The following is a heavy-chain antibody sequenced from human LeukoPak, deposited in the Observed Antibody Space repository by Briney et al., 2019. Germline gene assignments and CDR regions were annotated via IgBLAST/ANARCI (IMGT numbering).Heavy chain of an antibody. V-gene: IGHV3-23*01. Sequence: GGSLRLSCAASGFTFSSYAMSWVRQAPGKGLGWVSAISGSGGSTYYADSVKGRFTISRDNSKNTLYLQMNSLRAEDTAVYYCAKGIRQWLAYFDYWGQGTLVTVSS. D-gene: IGHD6-19*01. CDR3: AKGIRQWLAYFDY. CDR2: ISGSGGST. CDR1: GFTFSSYA. J-gene: IGHJ4*02.